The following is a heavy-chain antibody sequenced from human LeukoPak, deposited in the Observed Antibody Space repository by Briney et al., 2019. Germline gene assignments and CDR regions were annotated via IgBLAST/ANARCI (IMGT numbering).Heavy chain of an antibody. CDR1: GFTFSNAW. Sequence: GGSLRLSCAASGFTFSNAWMNWVRQAPGKGLEWAGRIKSKTDGGTTDYAAPVKGRFTISRDDSKNTLYLQMNSLKTEDTAVYYCTPYYDILTGFDYWAREPWSPSPQ. V-gene: IGHV3-15*07. CDR2: IKSKTDGGTT. J-gene: IGHJ4*02. D-gene: IGHD3-9*01. CDR3: TPYYDILTGFDY.